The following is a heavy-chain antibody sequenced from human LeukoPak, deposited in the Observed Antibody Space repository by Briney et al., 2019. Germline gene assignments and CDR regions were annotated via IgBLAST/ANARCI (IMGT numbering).Heavy chain of an antibody. V-gene: IGHV4-34*01. CDR3: ARRKMVRGVTAGHNWFDP. CDR2: INHSGST. J-gene: IGHJ5*02. CDR1: GGSFSGYY. D-gene: IGHD3-10*01. Sequence: SETLSLTCAVYGGSFSGYYWSWIRQPPGKGLEWIGEINHSGSTNYNPSLKSRVTISVDTSKNQFSLKLSSVTAADTAVYYCARRKMVRGVTAGHNWFDPWGQGTLVTVSS.